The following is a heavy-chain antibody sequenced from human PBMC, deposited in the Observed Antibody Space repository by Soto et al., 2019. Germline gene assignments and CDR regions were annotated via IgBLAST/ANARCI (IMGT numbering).Heavy chain of an antibody. V-gene: IGHV3-23*01. Sequence: PGGSLRLSCAASGFTFSSYAMSWVRQAPGKGLEWVSAISGSGGSTYYADSVKGRFTISRDNSKNTLYLQMNSLRAEDTAVYYCAKANGDTMVRGVIMARYYFDYWGQGTLVTVSS. CDR1: GFTFSSYA. CDR2: ISGSGGST. CDR3: AKANGDTMVRGVIMARYYFDY. J-gene: IGHJ4*02. D-gene: IGHD3-10*01.